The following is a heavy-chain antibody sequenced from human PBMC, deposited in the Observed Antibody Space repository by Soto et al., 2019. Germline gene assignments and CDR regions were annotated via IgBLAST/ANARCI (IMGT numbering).Heavy chain of an antibody. CDR3: ARAGQYYDSSGYEN. Sequence: QVKLVQSGTEVKKPGASVKVSCKASGYSFGTSGISWFLQAPGQGLEWMGWISADNGNTNYDPKLQDRATMTTDTSTNTAYLELRSLRSDDTAVYYWARAGQYYDSSGYENWGQGTLVTVAS. V-gene: IGHV1-18*04. CDR1: GYSFGTSG. CDR2: ISADNGNT. J-gene: IGHJ4*02. D-gene: IGHD3-22*01.